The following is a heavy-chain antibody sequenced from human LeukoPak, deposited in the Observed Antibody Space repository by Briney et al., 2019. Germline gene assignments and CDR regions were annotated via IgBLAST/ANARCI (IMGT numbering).Heavy chain of an antibody. V-gene: IGHV1-69*05. D-gene: IGHD3-9*01. CDR2: IIPIFGTA. CDR1: GGTFSSYA. J-gene: IGHJ4*02. Sequence: GASVKVSCKASGGTFSSYAISWVRQAPGQGLEWMGGIIPIFGTANYAQKFQGRVTITTDESTSTAYMELSSLRSEDTAVYYCARERETGYYDGVFEYWGQGVLVTVSS. CDR3: ARERETGYYDGVFEY.